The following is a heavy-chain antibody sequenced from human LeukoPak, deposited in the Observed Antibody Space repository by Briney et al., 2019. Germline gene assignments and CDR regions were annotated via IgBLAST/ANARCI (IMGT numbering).Heavy chain of an antibody. J-gene: IGHJ4*02. CDR2: IKSKTDGGTT. D-gene: IGHD2-21*02. V-gene: IGHV3-15*01. CDR1: GFTFSNAW. CDR3: TREAVTANGYFDY. Sequence: PGGSLRLSCAASGFTFSNAWMTWVRQAPGKGLEWVGRIKSKTDGGTTDYAAPVKGRFTISRDDSKNTLYLQMNSLKTEDTAVYYCTREAVTANGYFDYWGQGTLGSVSS.